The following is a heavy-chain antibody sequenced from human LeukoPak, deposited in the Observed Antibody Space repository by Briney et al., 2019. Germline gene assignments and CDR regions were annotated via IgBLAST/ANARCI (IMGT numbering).Heavy chain of an antibody. CDR2: ISYDRSNK. Sequence: PGGSLRLSCTASGFTFSSYAMHWVRQAPGKGLEWVAVISYDRSNKYYADSVKGRSTISRDNSTNTLYLPISSLRAEAWDVYYCARGVELGFGELLQPVDYWGQGTLVTLSS. V-gene: IGHV3-30-3*01. D-gene: IGHD3-10*01. J-gene: IGHJ4*02. CDR1: GFTFSSYA. CDR3: ARGVELGFGELLQPVDY.